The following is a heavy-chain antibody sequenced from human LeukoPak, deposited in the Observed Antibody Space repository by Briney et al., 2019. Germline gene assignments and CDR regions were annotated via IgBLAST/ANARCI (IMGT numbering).Heavy chain of an antibody. CDR2: TYHRSKWYN. CDR3: AREPVEYSSSPFDY. V-gene: IGHV6-1*01. D-gene: IGHD6-6*01. Sequence: SQTLSLTCAISGDNVSKNSAAWNWIRQSPSRGLEWLGRTYHRSKWYNDYAVSVKSRIIINPDTSKNQFSLQLNSVTPEDTAVYYCAREPVEYSSSPFDYWGQGTLVTVSS. CDR1: GDNVSKNSAA. J-gene: IGHJ4*02.